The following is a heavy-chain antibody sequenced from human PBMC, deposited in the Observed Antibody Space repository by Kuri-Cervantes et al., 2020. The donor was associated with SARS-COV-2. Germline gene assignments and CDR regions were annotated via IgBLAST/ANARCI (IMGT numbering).Heavy chain of an antibody. CDR1: GLTLSTYA. D-gene: IGHD5-12*01. J-gene: IGHJ3*02. V-gene: IGHV3-33*01. Sequence: GGSLRLSCAASGLTLSTYAIHWVRQPPGKGLEWVAVTWYDENKYYGDSVKGRFTISRDNSKNTVYLQMNSLTADDTAAYYCARDSPNAMTVASAFDIWGQGTMVTVSS. CDR2: TWYDENK. CDR3: ARDSPNAMTVASAFDI.